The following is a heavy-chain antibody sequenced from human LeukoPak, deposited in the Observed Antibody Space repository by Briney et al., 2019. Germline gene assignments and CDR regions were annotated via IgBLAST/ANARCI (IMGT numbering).Heavy chain of an antibody. V-gene: IGHV3-23*01. CDR1: GFTFSSYA. CDR3: AISIDYYDSSGYYYVDY. CDR2: ISGSGGST. Sequence: PGGSLRLSCAASGFTFSSYAMSWVRQAPGKGLEWVSAISGSGGSTYYADSVKGRFTISRDNSKNTLYLQMNSLRAEDTAVYYCAISIDYYDSSGYYYVDYWGQGTLVTVSS. D-gene: IGHD3-22*01. J-gene: IGHJ4*02.